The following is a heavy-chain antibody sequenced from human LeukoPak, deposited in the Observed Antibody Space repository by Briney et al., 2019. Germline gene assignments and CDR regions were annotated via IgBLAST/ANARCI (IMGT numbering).Heavy chain of an antibody. Sequence: SETLSLTCAVYGGSFSGYYWSWIRQPPGKGLEWIGEINHSGSTNYNPSLKSRVTISVDTSKNQFSLKLSSVTAADTAVYYCARASLVPYYFDYWGQGTLVTVSS. J-gene: IGHJ4*02. V-gene: IGHV4-34*01. CDR2: INHSGST. CDR3: ARASLVPYYFDY. CDR1: GGSFSGYY.